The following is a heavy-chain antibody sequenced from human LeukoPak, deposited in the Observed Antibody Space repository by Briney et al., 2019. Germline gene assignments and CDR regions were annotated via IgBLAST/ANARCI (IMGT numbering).Heavy chain of an antibody. CDR2: ISAYNGNT. CDR3: ARESKTRPDYCSSTSCRELRAWFDP. Sequence: AASVKVSCKASGYTFTIYGISWVRQAPGQGLEWMGWISAYNGNTNYAQKLQGRVTMTTDTSTSTAYMELSRLRSEDTAVYYCARESKTRPDYCSSTSCRELRAWFDPWGQGTLVTVAS. J-gene: IGHJ5*02. CDR1: GYTFTIYG. V-gene: IGHV1-18*01. D-gene: IGHD2-2*01.